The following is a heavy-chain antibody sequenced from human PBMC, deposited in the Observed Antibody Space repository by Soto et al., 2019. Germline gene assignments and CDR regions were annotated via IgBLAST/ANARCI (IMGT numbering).Heavy chain of an antibody. Sequence: EVQLVESGGGLVQPGGSLRLSCAASGFTFSSYSMNWVRQAPGKGLEWVSYISSSSSTIYYADSVKGRFTISRGNAKNSLYLQMNSLRAEDTAVYYCAREGYYYYYGMDVWGQGTTVTGSS. CDR2: ISSSSSTI. CDR3: AREGYYYYYGMDV. J-gene: IGHJ6*02. V-gene: IGHV3-48*01. CDR1: GFTFSSYS.